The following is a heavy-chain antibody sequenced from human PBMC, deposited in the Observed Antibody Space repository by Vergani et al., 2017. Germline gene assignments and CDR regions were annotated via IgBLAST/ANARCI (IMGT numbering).Heavy chain of an antibody. V-gene: IGHV4-61*02. CDR1: GCSISRGSYY. D-gene: IGHD3-10*01. CDR2: IYTSGST. J-gene: IGHJ4*02. Sequence: QVQLQESGPGLVKPSQTLSLTCTVSGCSISRGSYYWSWIRPPAGKGLEWVGRIYTSGSTNYNPSLKSRVTISVDTSKNLFSLKLSSVTAADAAVYYWARDRVGGSGSCGDDWGQGTLVTVSS. CDR3: ARDRVGGSGSCGDD.